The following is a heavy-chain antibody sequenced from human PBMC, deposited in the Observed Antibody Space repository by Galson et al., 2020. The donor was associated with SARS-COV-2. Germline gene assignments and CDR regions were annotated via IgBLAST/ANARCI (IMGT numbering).Heavy chain of an antibody. J-gene: IGHJ6*03. V-gene: IGHV4-34*04. CDR3: ARGHRGVVPSPVLGLGPFYSYYYMDV. Sequence: SETLSLTCAVYGRSFSGYSSTWIRQPPEKGLEWIGEINIVGNTNNSTSPRTRATISADTSKTQFSLRLTSMTTADTAVYYCARGHRGVVPSPVLGLGPFYSYYYMDVWGKGTTVSVSS. D-gene: IGHD3-10*01. CDR2: INIVGNT. CDR1: GRSFSGYS.